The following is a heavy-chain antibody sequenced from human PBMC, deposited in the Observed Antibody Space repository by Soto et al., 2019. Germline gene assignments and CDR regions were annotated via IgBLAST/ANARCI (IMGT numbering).Heavy chain of an antibody. V-gene: IGHV1-2*02. CDR1: GYTFSGFY. Sequence: AASVKVSCKASGYTFSGFYMHWVRQAPGQGLEWMGWINPNSGGTKSAEKFQGRVTMTRETSISPAYMELSRLTSDDTAVYYCASAAVTGTAGLDFWGQGTQVTVSS. D-gene: IGHD6-19*01. CDR2: INPNSGGT. CDR3: ASAAVTGTAGLDF. J-gene: IGHJ4*02.